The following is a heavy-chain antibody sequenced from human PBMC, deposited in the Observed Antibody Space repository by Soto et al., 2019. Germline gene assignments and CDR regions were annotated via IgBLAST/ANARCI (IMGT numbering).Heavy chain of an antibody. CDR2: INPNSGGT. Sequence: ASVKVSCKASGYTFTGYYMHWVRQAPGQGLEWMGWINPNSGGTNYAQKIQGWVTMTRDTSISTAYMELSRLRSEDTAVYYCARDRLTPKSNYGDYSDYYYYGMDVWGQGTTVTVSS. CDR3: ARDRLTPKSNYGDYSDYYYYGMDV. CDR1: GYTFTGYY. J-gene: IGHJ6*02. D-gene: IGHD4-17*01. V-gene: IGHV1-2*04.